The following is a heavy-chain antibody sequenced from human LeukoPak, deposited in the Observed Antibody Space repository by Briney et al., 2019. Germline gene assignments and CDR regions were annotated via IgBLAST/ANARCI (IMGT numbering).Heavy chain of an antibody. J-gene: IGHJ4*02. CDR2: ISSSGSTI. CDR3: AREQLGLGATHHVFDC. V-gene: IGHV3-48*03. Sequence: GGSLRLSCAASGFTFSSYEMNWVRQAPGKGLEWVSYISSSGSTIYYADSVKGRFTISRDNAKNSLYLQMNSLRAEDTAVYYCAREQLGLGATHHVFDCWGQGTLVTVSS. CDR1: GFTFSSYE. D-gene: IGHD1-26*01.